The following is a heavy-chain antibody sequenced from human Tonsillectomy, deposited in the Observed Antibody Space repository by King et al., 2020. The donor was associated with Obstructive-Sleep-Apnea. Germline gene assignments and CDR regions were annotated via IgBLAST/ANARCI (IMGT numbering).Heavy chain of an antibody. CDR2: ISTSGGDT. V-gene: IGHV3-23*04. CDR3: AKPTGGGWFGELSHLSDFDF. J-gene: IGHJ4*02. Sequence: VQLVESGGGFLQPGGSLRLSCAASGFTFSRFAMSWVRQTPRKGLEWVSAISTSGGDTFYADSVKGRFTISRDNSKNTLSLQMNNLRLEDTAIYYCAKPTGGGWFGELSHLSDFDFWGQGTLVTVSS. D-gene: IGHD3-10*01. CDR1: GFTFSRFA.